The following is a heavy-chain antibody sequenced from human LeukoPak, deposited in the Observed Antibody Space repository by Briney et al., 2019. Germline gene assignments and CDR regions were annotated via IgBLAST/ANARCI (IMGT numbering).Heavy chain of an antibody. CDR3: AREQTLALGGSGWYGY. V-gene: IGHV1-18*01. D-gene: IGHD6-19*01. CDR1: GYTFTNYH. J-gene: IGHJ4*02. CDR2: VSTNDGNT. Sequence: ASVKVSCKASGYTFTNYHIAWVRQAPGQGLEWMGWVSTNDGNTVYAQRLQGRVTMTRDTSTSTVYMELSSLRSEDTAVYYCAREQTLALGGSGWYGYWGQGTLVTVSS.